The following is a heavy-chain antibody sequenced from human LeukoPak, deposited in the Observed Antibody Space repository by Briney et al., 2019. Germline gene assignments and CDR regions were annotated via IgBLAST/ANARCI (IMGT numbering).Heavy chain of an antibody. D-gene: IGHD6-25*01. CDR3: AAGPRGWFDP. CDR1: GGSFSGYY. J-gene: IGHJ5*02. V-gene: IGHV4-34*01. CDR2: INHSGST. Sequence: PSETLSLTCAVYGGSFSGYYWSWIRQPPGKGLEWIGEINHSGSTNYNPSLKSRVTISVDTSKNQFSLELSSVTAADTAVYYCAAGPRGWFDPWGQGTLVTVSS.